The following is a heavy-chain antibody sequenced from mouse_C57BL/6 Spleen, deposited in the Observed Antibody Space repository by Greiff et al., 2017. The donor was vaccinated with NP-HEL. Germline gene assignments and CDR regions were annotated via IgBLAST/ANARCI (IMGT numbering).Heavy chain of an antibody. D-gene: IGHD1-1*01. V-gene: IGHV1-52*01. Sequence: VQLQESGAELVRPGSSVKLSCKASGYTFTSYWMHWVKQRPIQGLEWIGNIDPSDSETHYNQKFKDKATLTVDKSSSTAYMQLSSLTSEDSAVYYCARSGADGSSYDYAMDYWGQGTSVTVSS. CDR1: GYTFTSYW. CDR2: IDPSDSET. J-gene: IGHJ4*01. CDR3: ARSGADGSSYDYAMDY.